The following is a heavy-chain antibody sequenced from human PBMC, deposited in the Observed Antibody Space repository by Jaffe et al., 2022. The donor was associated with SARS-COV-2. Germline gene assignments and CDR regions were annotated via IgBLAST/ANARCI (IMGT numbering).Heavy chain of an antibody. Sequence: QLVESGGGLVKPGGSLRLSCAASGFTFNNAWMNWVRQAPGKGLEWVGRIKSKTDGGTIEYAAPVKGRFTLSRDDSKNMAYLQMNSLKTEDTAVYYCTPGFLPTTKWGQGTLVTVSS. CDR2: IKSKTDGGTI. CDR1: GFTFNNAW. J-gene: IGHJ4*02. D-gene: IGHD2-2*01. V-gene: IGHV3-15*01. CDR3: TPGFLPTTK.